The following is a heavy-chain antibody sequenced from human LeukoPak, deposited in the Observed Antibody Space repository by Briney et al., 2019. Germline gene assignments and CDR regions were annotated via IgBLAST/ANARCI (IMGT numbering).Heavy chain of an antibody. Sequence: PGGSLRLSCAASGFTFSSYGMHWVRQAPGKGLEWVAFIRYDGSNKYYADSVKGRFTIPRDNSKNTLYLQMNSLRAEDTAVYYCAKERSSEMATIKGTFDYWGQGTLVTVSS. V-gene: IGHV3-30*02. CDR1: GFTFSSYG. CDR3: AKERSSEMATIKGTFDY. CDR2: IRYDGSNK. D-gene: IGHD5-24*01. J-gene: IGHJ4*02.